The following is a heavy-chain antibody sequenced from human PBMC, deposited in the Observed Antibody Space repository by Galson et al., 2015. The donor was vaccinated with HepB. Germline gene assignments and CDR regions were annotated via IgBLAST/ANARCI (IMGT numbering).Heavy chain of an antibody. J-gene: IGHJ3*01. Sequence: SVSSNGIAWHWIRQSPSRGLEWLGRTYYRSKWYRDYAVSVKGRITVNPDTSRNQFSLQLSSVTPDDTAIYYCARGIRNSFDLWGQGTMVTVSP. CDR1: SVSSNGIA. CDR3: ARGIRNSFDL. CDR2: TYYRSKWYR. D-gene: IGHD2-21*01. V-gene: IGHV6-1*01.